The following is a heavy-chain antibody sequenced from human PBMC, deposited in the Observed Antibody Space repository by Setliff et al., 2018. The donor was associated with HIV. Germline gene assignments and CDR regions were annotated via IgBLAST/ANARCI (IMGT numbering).Heavy chain of an antibody. D-gene: IGHD6-13*01. J-gene: IGHJ4*02. V-gene: IGHV3-48*01. CDR1: GFTFSDYN. CDR3: ARDLGAAGTPQDYFDS. CDR2: INYASGTI. Sequence: GGSLRLSCAASGFTFSDYNMNWVRQAPGKGLEWVSYINYASGTIYYADSVKGRFTVSRDNAKNSLYLQMNSLSADDTAVYYCARDLGAAGTPQDYFDSWGQGTLVTVSS.